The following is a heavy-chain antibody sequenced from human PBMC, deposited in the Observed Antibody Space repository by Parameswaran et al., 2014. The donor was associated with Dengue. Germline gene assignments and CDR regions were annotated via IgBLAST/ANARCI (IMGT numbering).Heavy chain of an antibody. CDR3: ARVWGEQLGLYYYGMDV. D-gene: IGHD6-13*01. V-gene: IGHV4-39*01. CDR2: IYYSGST. Sequence: WIRQPPGKGLEWIGSIYYSGSTYYNPSLKSRVTISVDTSKNQFSLKLSSVTAADTAVYYCARVWGEQLGLYYYGMDVWGQGTTVTVSS. J-gene: IGHJ6*02.